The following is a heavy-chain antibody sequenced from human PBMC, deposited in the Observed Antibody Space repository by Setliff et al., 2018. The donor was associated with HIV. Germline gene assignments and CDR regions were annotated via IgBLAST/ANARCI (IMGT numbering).Heavy chain of an antibody. CDR1: GYIFSNYY. D-gene: IGHD3-16*01. J-gene: IGHJ5*02. CDR2: IDSDNGYT. Sequence: ASVKVSCKTSGYIFSNYYIHWVRQAPGQGLEWMAIIDSDNGYTTYAQRFQGRVTMTRDTSTATLYMDLSSLTSDDTAIYYCARESRGSGWFDPWG. CDR3: ARESRGSGWFDP. V-gene: IGHV1-46*01.